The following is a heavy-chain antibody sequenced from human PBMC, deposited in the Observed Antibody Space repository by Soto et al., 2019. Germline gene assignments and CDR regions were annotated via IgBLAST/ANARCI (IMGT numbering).Heavy chain of an antibody. D-gene: IGHD6-13*01. V-gene: IGHV3-21*01. CDR2: ISSNSAYI. CDR1: GFTFRSFT. Sequence: GGSLGLSCAASGFTFRSFTMNWVRQAPGKGLEWVSTISSNSAYIYYTDALRGRFTISRDNAKNSLHLQMNSLRAEDTAVYYCTRDASRDSSARGWFDPWGPGTLVTVS. CDR3: TRDASRDSSARGWFDP. J-gene: IGHJ5*02.